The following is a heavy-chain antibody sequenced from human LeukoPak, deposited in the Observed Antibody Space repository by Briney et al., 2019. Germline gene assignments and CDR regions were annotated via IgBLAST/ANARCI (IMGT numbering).Heavy chain of an antibody. CDR1: GGSFSGYY. Sequence: SETLSLTCAVYGGSFSGYYWGWIRQPPGEGLEWIGSISYSGTTFYNPSLKSRVTISADTSKNQFSLRLSSVTAADTAVYYCARRTVTSREGFEYWGQGTLVTVSS. J-gene: IGHJ4*02. D-gene: IGHD4-17*01. CDR3: ARRTVTSREGFEY. CDR2: ISYSGTT. V-gene: IGHV4-39*01.